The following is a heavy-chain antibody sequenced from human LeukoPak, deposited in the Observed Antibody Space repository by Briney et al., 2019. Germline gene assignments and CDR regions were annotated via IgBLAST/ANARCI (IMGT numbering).Heavy chain of an antibody. CDR1: GITFSAYA. V-gene: IGHV3-23*01. CDR3: ARDPNGDYIGAFDM. D-gene: IGHD4-17*01. J-gene: IGHJ3*02. Sequence: GGSLRLSCTASGITFSAYAMMWVRQAPGKGPEWVSAIRGGGGSAFYADSVKGRFTISRDNSKYTLFLQMNSLRAEDTAVYYCARDPNGDYIGAFDMWGPGTMVTASS. CDR2: IRGGGGSA.